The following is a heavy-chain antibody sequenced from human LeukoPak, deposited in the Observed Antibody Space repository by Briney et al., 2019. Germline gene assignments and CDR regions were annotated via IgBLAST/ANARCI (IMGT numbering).Heavy chain of an antibody. CDR3: ARVRVAARPAFDY. CDR1: GGSISSGGYY. V-gene: IGHV4-61*08. D-gene: IGHD6-6*01. J-gene: IGHJ4*02. Sequence: PSETLSLTCTVSGGSISSGGYYWSWIRQPPGKGLEWIGYIYYSGSTNYNPSLKSRVTISVDTSKNQFSLKLSSVTAADTAVYYCARVRVAARPAFDYWGQGTLVTVSS. CDR2: IYYSGST.